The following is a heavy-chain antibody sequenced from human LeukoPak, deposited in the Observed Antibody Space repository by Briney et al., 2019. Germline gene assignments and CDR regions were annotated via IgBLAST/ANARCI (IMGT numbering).Heavy chain of an antibody. D-gene: IGHD3-22*01. CDR3: ARDSSGYYSHFDY. CDR2: INSDGSST. J-gene: IGHJ4*02. V-gene: IGHV3-74*01. CDR1: GFTFSDHY. Sequence: GGSLRLSCAASGFTFSDHYMDWVRQAPGKGLVWVSRINSDGSSTSYADSVKGRFTISRDNAKNTLYLQMNSLRAEDTAVYYCARDSSGYYSHFDYWGQGTLVTVSS.